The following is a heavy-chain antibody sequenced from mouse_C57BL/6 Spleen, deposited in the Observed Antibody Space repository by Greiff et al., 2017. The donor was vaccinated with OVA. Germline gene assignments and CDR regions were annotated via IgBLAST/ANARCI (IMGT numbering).Heavy chain of an antibody. J-gene: IGHJ1*03. CDR3: ARGSPYYYGSSYWYFDV. Sequence: VQLQQSGPELVKPGASVKISCKASGYAFSSSWMNWVKQRPGKGLEWIGRIYPGDGDTNYNGKFKGKATLTADKSSSTAYMQLSSLTSEDSAVYFCARGSPYYYGSSYWYFDVWGTGTTVTVSS. CDR2: IYPGDGDT. V-gene: IGHV1-82*01. D-gene: IGHD1-1*01. CDR1: GYAFSSSW.